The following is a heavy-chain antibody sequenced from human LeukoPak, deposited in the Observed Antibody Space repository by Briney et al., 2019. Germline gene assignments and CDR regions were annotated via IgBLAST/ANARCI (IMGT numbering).Heavy chain of an antibody. V-gene: IGHV5-51*01. CDR2: IYPGDSDT. CDR1: GYSFTSYW. CDR3: ARCIAVAGTCYFDY. Sequence: GESLQISCQGSGYSFTSYWIGWVRQMPGKGLEWMGIIYPGDSDTRYSPSFLGQVTISVDKSISTAYLQWSSLKASDTAMYYCARCIAVAGTCYFDYWGQGTLVTVSS. J-gene: IGHJ4*02. D-gene: IGHD6-19*01.